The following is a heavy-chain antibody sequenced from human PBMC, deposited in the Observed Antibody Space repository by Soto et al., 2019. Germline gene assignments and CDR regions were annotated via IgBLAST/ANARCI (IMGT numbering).Heavy chain of an antibody. CDR3: AKSRLYYDFWSGYFPLAGYHYYMAV. Sequence: SETLSLTCAVYGGSFSGYYWSWIRQPPGKGLEWIGEINHSGSTNYNPSLKSRVTISVDTSKNQFSLKLSSVTAADTAVYYCAKSRLYYDFWSGYFPLAGYHYYMAVWGKGTSVTVSS. CDR1: GGSFSGYY. V-gene: IGHV4-34*01. CDR2: INHSGST. D-gene: IGHD3-3*01. J-gene: IGHJ6*03.